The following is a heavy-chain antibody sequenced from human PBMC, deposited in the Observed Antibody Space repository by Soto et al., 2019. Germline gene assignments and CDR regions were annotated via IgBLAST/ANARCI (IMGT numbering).Heavy chain of an antibody. V-gene: IGHV4-59*01. D-gene: IGHD1-7*01. J-gene: IGHJ4*02. CDR3: ARGTSVSYYFDY. CDR2: IYYSGST. CDR1: GGSISSYY. Sequence: SETLSLTYTVSGGSISSYYWSWIRQPPGKGLEWIGYIYYSGSTNYNPSLKSRVTISVDTSKNQFSLKLSSVTAADTAVYCCARGTSVSYYFDYWGQGTLVTVSS.